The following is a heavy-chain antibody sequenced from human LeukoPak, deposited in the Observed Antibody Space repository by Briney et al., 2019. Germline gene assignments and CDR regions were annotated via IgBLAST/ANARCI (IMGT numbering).Heavy chain of an antibody. CDR1: GFTFSSYS. V-gene: IGHV3-21*01. CDR2: ISSSSSYT. J-gene: IGHJ4*02. CDR3: ARDAGYCSGGSCLTFDY. D-gene: IGHD2-15*01. Sequence: GGSLRLSCAASGFTFSSYSMNWVRQAPGKGQECVSSISSSSSYTYYADSVKGRFTISRDNAKNSLYLQMNSLRAEDTAVYYCARDAGYCSGGSCLTFDYWGQGTLVTVSS.